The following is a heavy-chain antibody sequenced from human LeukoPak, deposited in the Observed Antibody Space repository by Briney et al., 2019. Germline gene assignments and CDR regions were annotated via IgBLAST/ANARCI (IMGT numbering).Heavy chain of an antibody. D-gene: IGHD3-3*02. CDR1: GDSFSSQW. V-gene: IGHV5-51*01. Sequence: GESLQISCQVSGDSFSSQWIGSLRHQPRKNLLWLGILYPADSDTVYTPSFQEQIRISADRSTSTAYLQWSSLRASDSAMYYCATRAFSNPYPAGWGQGTLVTVSS. CDR3: ATRAFSNPYPAG. J-gene: IGHJ1*01. CDR2: LYPADSDT.